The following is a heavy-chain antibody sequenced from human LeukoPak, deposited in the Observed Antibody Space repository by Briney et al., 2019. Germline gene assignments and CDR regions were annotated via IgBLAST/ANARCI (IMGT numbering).Heavy chain of an antibody. CDR3: ARDRRYCSGSTCYSGVDY. D-gene: IGHD2-15*01. CDR1: GFTVSSNY. V-gene: IGHV3-53*01. J-gene: IGHJ4*02. Sequence: GGSLRLSCAASGFTVSSNYMNWVRQAPGKGLEWVSVIYSGGSTYYADSVKGRFTISRDNSKNTLYLQMNSLRAEDTAVYYCARDRRYCSGSTCYSGVDYWGQGTLVTVSS. CDR2: IYSGGST.